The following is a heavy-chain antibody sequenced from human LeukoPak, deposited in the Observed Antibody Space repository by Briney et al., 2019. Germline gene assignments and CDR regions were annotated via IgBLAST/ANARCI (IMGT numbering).Heavy chain of an antibody. V-gene: IGHV4-59*12. CDR3: ARPQGVYNWNSRSFDY. D-gene: IGHD1-7*01. CDR1: GGSISFYY. CDR2: IYYSGST. J-gene: IGHJ4*02. Sequence: SETLSLTCTVSGGSISFYYWSWIRQPPGKELEWIGCIYYSGSTNFNPSLKGRVTISADTSQNQFSLKLSSVTAADTAVYYCARPQGVYNWNSRSFDYWGQGTLVTVSS.